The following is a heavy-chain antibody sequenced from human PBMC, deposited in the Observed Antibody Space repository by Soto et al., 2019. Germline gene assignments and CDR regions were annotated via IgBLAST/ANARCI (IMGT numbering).Heavy chain of an antibody. D-gene: IGHD6-19*01. CDR2: ITSSGSTI. J-gene: IGHJ4*02. CDR3: ARESAQWVAADN. Sequence: VQLVESGGGLVKPGGSLRLSCAASGFTFSDYYMSWIRQAPGKGLGWVSYITSSGSTIYYADSVKGRFTISRDNAKNALLLQRNGLRAEDTAVYYCARESAQWVAADNWGEGTLVSASA. CDR1: GFTFSDYY. V-gene: IGHV3-11*01.